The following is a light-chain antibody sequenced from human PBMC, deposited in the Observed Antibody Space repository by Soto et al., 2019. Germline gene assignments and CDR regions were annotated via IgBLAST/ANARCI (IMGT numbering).Light chain of an antibody. CDR1: SSDVGGYNY. V-gene: IGLV2-14*01. CDR2: DVT. Sequence: QSALTHPASVSGSPGQSITISCTGTSSDVGGYNYVSWYQQHPVKAPKLMIYDVTNRPSGVSDRFSGSKSGNTASLTISGLQAEDEADYYCSSYTSSSTPYVFGTGTKVTV. J-gene: IGLJ1*01. CDR3: SSYTSSSTPYV.